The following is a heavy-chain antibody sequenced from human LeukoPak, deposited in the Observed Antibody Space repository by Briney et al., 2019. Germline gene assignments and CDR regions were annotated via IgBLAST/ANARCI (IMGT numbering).Heavy chain of an antibody. Sequence: GESLKISCKGSGYTFTTYWIAWVRQMPGKGLEWMGIIYPGDSDTRYSPSFQGQVTISADRSISTAYLQWSSLKASDTAMYYCVRHANAYCGGDCYDAFDISGQGTMVAVSS. J-gene: IGHJ3*02. V-gene: IGHV5-51*01. CDR1: GYTFTTYW. D-gene: IGHD2-21*02. CDR3: VRHANAYCGGDCYDAFDI. CDR2: IYPGDSDT.